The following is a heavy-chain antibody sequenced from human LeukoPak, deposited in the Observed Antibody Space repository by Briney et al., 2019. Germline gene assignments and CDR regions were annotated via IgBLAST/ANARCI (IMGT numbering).Heavy chain of an antibody. Sequence: GGSLRLSCAASVVNLRDDGMHGVRQAPGKGLVWVSRLGTDGTYTNYADSVPGRFTISRDNAKNTLYLQMDSLRADDTSFYYCVRDPSNSGNWFDLWGQGTLVTVSS. J-gene: IGHJ5*02. D-gene: IGHD4-11*01. CDR2: LGTDGTYT. CDR1: VVNLRDDG. V-gene: IGHV3-74*01. CDR3: VRDPSNSGNWFDL.